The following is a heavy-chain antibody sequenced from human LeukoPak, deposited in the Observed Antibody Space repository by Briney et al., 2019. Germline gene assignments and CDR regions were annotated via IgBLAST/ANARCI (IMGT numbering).Heavy chain of an antibody. J-gene: IGHJ4*02. Sequence: ASVKVSCKASGYTFTSYGISSVRQAPGQGLKWMGWISAYNANTNYAQELQGRVTMTTDRSTSTAYVELRSLRSDDTAVYYCARVDDYGDGGDYWGQGTLVTVSS. CDR2: ISAYNANT. CDR1: GYTFTSYG. D-gene: IGHD4-17*01. CDR3: ARVDDYGDGGDY. V-gene: IGHV1-18*01.